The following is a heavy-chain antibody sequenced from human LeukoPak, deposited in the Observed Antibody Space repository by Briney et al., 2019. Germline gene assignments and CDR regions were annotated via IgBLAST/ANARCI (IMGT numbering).Heavy chain of an antibody. J-gene: IGHJ4*02. CDR2: TYYRSTCSN. Sequence: SQTLSLTCAIPGESVPSNSAAGNWSRQSPSRGLEWLGRTYYRSTCSNDYAPSVRSRITISPDTYKNQFSLQLNSVTPEDTAVYYGARDRLGMGYWGQGTPVTVSS. CDR3: ARDRLGMGY. CDR1: GESVPSNSAA. D-gene: IGHD7-27*01. V-gene: IGHV6-1*01.